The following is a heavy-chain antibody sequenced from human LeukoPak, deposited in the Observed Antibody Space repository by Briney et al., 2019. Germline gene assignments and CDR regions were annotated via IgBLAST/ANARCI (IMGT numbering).Heavy chain of an antibody. Sequence: GGSLRLSCAASGFTFSSYGMHWVRQAPGKGLGWVAVIWYDGSNKYYADSVKGRFTISRDNSKNTLYLQMNSLRAEDTAVYYCAGVDYHFDYWGQGTLVTVSS. CDR3: AGVDYHFDY. V-gene: IGHV3-33*01. J-gene: IGHJ4*02. CDR1: GFTFSSYG. D-gene: IGHD4-11*01. CDR2: IWYDGSNK.